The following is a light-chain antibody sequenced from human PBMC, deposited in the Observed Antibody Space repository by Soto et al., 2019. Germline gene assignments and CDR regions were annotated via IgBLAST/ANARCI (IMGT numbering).Light chain of an antibody. Sequence: DIQMTQSPSSLSASVGDRVTITCRASQSISSYLNWYQQKPGKAPNLLIYAASTLQSGVPSRFSGSGSGTDFALAISSLQPEDFATYYCQQNYSIPRLTFGGGTKVEIK. CDR1: QSISSY. V-gene: IGKV1-39*01. CDR2: AAS. J-gene: IGKJ4*01. CDR3: QQNYSIPRLT.